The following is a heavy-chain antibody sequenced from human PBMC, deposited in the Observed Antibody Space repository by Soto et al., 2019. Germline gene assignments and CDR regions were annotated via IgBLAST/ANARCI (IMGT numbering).Heavy chain of an antibody. D-gene: IGHD3-10*01. Sequence: PSETLSLTCTVSGGSISSYYWSWIRQPPGKGLEWIGHIYYSGSTNYNPSLKSRVTISVDTSKNQFSLKLSSVTAADTAVYYCARQQGSNYCMDVWGKGTTVTVSS. CDR3: ARQQGSNYCMDV. V-gene: IGHV4-59*08. CDR2: IYYSGST. J-gene: IGHJ6*03. CDR1: GGSISSYY.